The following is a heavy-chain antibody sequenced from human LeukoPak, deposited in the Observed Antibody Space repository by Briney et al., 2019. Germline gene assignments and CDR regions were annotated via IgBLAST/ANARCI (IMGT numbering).Heavy chain of an antibody. CDR2: IIPILGIA. D-gene: IGHD6-19*01. Sequence: SVKVSCKASGGTFSSYAISWVRQAPGQGLEWMGRIIPILGIANYAQKFHGRVTITADKSTSTAYMELSSLRSEDTAVYYCARALDGIAVAGFDYYYGMDVWGQGTTVTVSS. CDR1: GGTFSSYA. CDR3: ARALDGIAVAGFDYYYGMDV. V-gene: IGHV1-69*04. J-gene: IGHJ6*02.